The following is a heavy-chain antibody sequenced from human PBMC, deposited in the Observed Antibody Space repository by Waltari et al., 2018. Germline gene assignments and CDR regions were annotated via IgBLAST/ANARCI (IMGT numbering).Heavy chain of an antibody. CDR2: ISGSGDNT. V-gene: IGHV3-23*01. J-gene: IGHJ4*02. CDR3: AKDPLNDYGGWDDF. CDR1: GLMFRVHG. D-gene: IGHD4-17*01. Sequence: EVQLLESGGTLVQPGGSLRLSCAASGLMFRVHGLSWVRQAPGKGLEWVSSISGSGDNTYYADSVKGRFTISRDNSMNTVYLQMNSLRVEDSAVYYCAKDPLNDYGGWDDFWGQGTLVTVSS.